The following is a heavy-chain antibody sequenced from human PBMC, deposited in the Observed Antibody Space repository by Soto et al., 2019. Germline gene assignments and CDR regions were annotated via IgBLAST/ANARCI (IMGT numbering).Heavy chain of an antibody. CDR1: GYTFISNG. V-gene: IGHV1-18*01. Sequence: ASVKVSCQASGYTFISNGISWVRQAPGQGLEWMGWISAYNGNTNYAQKLQGRVTMTTDTSTSTAYMELRSLRSDDTAVYYCARDLRGSSSFPFWDYWGQGTLVTVSS. J-gene: IGHJ4*02. CDR3: ARDLRGSSSFPFWDY. D-gene: IGHD6-6*01. CDR2: ISAYNGNT.